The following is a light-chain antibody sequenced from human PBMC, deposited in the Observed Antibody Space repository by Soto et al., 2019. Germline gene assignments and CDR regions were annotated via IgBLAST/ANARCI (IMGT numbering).Light chain of an antibody. CDR2: DVN. J-gene: IGLJ1*01. CDR1: SSDVGGYNF. V-gene: IGLV2-14*03. CDR3: CSYTSSSTHV. Sequence: QSALTQPASVSGSTGQSITISCTGTSSDVGGYNFVSWYQQHTGKVTKLMIFDVNRRPSVVSDRFSGAKSGNTASLTISGLQAEDEGDYYCCSYTSSSTHVFGSGTKLHVL.